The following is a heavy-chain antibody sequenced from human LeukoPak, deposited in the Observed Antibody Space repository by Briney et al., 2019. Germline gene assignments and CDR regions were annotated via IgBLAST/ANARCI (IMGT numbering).Heavy chain of an antibody. CDR1: GFTFSDYA. V-gene: IGHV3-23*01. CDR3: AKVPSGVGAYYFYGMDV. D-gene: IGHD3-16*01. CDR2: ISGSGAGT. J-gene: IGHJ6*02. Sequence: TGGSLRLSCAASGFTFSDYAMTWVRQAPGKGLEWVSAISGSGAGTYYAESVKGRFTISRDNSKDTLYLQMNSLRGEDTAVYYCAKVPSGVGAYYFYGMDVWGQGTTVTVSS.